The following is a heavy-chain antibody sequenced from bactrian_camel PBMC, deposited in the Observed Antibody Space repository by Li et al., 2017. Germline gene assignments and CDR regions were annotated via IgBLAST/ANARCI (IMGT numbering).Heavy chain of an antibody. CDR2: IDTGGGNT. Sequence: QLVESGGGLVQPGGSLRLSCTASGFAFGSLYMSWVRQAPGKGLEWVSGIDTGGGNTYYADSVKGRFTISRDNAKNTLYLQMNSLKTEDTAVYYCATWWSVGFWGQGTQVTVS. J-gene: IGHJ6*01. V-gene: IGHV3S28*01. CDR3: ATWWSVGF. D-gene: IGHD7*01. CDR1: GFAFGSLY.